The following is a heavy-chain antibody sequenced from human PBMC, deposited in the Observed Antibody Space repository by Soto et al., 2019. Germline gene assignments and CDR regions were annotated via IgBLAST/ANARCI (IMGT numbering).Heavy chain of an antibody. V-gene: IGHV4-30-2*01. CDR1: GGSISSGGYS. Sequence: QLQLPESGSGLVKPSQTMSLTRAVSGGSISSGGYSWSWIRQPPGKGLEWIGYIYHSGSTYYNPSLKSRVTISVDRSKNQFSLKLSSVTAADTAVYYCARVPSPWGQGTLVTVSS. CDR3: ARVPSP. CDR2: IYHSGST. J-gene: IGHJ5*02.